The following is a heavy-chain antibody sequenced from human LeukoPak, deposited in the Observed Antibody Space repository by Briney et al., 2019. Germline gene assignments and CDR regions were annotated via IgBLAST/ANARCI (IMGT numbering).Heavy chain of an antibody. CDR1: GGSFSGYY. Sequence: SETLSLTCAVYGGSFSGYYWSWIRQPPGKGLEWIGEINHSGSTNYNPSLKSRVTISVDTSKNQFSLKLSSVTAADTAVYYCARGKTGRRFDYWGQGTLVTVSS. V-gene: IGHV4-34*01. D-gene: IGHD7-27*01. CDR3: ARGKTGRRFDY. J-gene: IGHJ4*02. CDR2: INHSGST.